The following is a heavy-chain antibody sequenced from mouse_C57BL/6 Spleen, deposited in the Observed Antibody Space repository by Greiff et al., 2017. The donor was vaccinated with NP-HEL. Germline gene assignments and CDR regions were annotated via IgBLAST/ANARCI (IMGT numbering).Heavy chain of an antibody. CDR3: TTWYDVPFAY. CDR2: IDPENGDT. D-gene: IGHD2-14*01. V-gene: IGHV14-4*01. J-gene: IGHJ3*01. Sequence: EVQGVESGAELVRPGASVKLSCTASGFNIKDDYMHWVKQRPEQGLEWIGWIDPENGDTEYASKFQGKATITADTSSNTAYLQLSSLTSEDTAVYYCTTWYDVPFAYWGQGTLVTVSA. CDR1: GFNIKDDY.